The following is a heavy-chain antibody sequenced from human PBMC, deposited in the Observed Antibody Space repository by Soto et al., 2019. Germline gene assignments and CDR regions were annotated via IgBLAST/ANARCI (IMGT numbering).Heavy chain of an antibody. CDR2: ISWDSGSI. D-gene: IGHD2-21*01. V-gene: IGHV3-9*01. CDR3: AKIVARYSLVPVFDQ. CDR1: GFTFDEYA. Sequence: EVHLVESGGGLVQPGRSLRLSCVASGFTFDEYAVHWVRQAPGKGIEWVSGISWDSGSINYAASVRGRFTVSRDNAKNSLYLHMTSLGFEDTAFYYGAKIVARYSLVPVFDQWGQGALVTVSS. J-gene: IGHJ4*02.